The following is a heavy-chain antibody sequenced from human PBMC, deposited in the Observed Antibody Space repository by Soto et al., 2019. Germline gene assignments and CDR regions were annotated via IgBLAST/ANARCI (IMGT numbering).Heavy chain of an antibody. D-gene: IGHD1-26*01. J-gene: IGHJ3*02. Sequence: GASVKVSCKASGYTFTSYGISWVRQAPGQGLEWMGWISAYNGNTNYAQKLQGRVTMTTDTSTSTAYMELRSLRSDDTAVYYCAXDSNVLTGATTDPDAFDIWGQGTMVTVSS. CDR3: AXDSNVLTGATTDPDAFDI. CDR1: GYTFTSYG. CDR2: ISAYNGNT. V-gene: IGHV1-18*04.